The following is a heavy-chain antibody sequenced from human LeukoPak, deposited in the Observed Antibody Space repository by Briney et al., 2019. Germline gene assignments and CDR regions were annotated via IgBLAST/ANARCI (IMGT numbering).Heavy chain of an antibody. CDR3: ARDYRSSMDY. CDR2: ITSDGIST. CDR1: GFTFSNYW. J-gene: IGHJ4*02. D-gene: IGHD2-2*01. V-gene: IGHV3-74*01. Sequence: GGSLRLSYAASGFTFSNYWIHWVSQAPGKGLVWVSRITSDGISTSYADSVKGRFTISRDNAKNTLYLQMNNLRAEDTAVYYCARDYRSSMDYWGQGTLVTVSS.